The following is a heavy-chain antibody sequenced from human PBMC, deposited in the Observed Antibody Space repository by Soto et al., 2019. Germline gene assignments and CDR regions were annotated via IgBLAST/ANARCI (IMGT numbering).Heavy chain of an antibody. CDR1: GGSISSGDYY. V-gene: IGHV4-30-4*01. CDR2: IYYSGST. D-gene: IGHD6-13*01. Sequence: SETLSLTCTVSGGSISSGDYYWSWIRQPPGKGLEWIGYIYYSGSTYYNPSLKSRVTISVDTSKNQFSLKLSSVTAADTAVYYCARDSQQLVLGGPIFDYWGQGTLVTVSS. CDR3: ARDSQQLVLGGPIFDY. J-gene: IGHJ4*02.